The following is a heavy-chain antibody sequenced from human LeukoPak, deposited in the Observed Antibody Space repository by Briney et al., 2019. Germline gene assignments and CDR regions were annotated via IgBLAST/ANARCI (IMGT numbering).Heavy chain of an antibody. J-gene: IGHJ4*02. D-gene: IGHD2-21*01. CDR2: INPRGGST. CDR1: GYIFISYY. CDR3: ARQIAYAGELTDY. Sequence: ASVKVSCKASGYIFISYYMNWVRQAPGQGLEWMGIINPRGGSTSYAQKFQGRVTMTRDMSTNTVYMELSSLRSEDTAVHYCARQIAYAGELTDYWGQGTLVTVSS. V-gene: IGHV1-46*01.